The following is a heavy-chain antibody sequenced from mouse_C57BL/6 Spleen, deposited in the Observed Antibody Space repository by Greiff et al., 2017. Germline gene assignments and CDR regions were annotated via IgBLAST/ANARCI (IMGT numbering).Heavy chain of an antibody. CDR1: GYTFTDYE. D-gene: IGHD2-4*01. J-gene: IGHJ2*02. V-gene: IGHV1-15*01. Sequence: QVQLQQSGAELVRPGASVTLSCKASGYTFTDYEMHWVKQTPVHGLEWIGAIDPETGGTAYNQKFKGKAILTADKSSSTAYMELRSLTSEDSAVDYGTRGGDYDGTVDDWGQGTSLTVSS. CDR3: TRGGDYDGTVDD. CDR2: IDPETGGT.